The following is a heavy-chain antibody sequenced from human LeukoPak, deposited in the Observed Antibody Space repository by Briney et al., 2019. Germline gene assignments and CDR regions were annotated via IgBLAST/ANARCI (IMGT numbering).Heavy chain of an antibody. Sequence: ASVKVSCKASEYTFTGYYMHWVRQAPGQGLEWMGWINPNSGGTNYAQKFQGRVTMTRDTSISTAYMELSRLRSDDTAVYYCAREGVSGDAFDIWGQGTMVTVSS. CDR3: AREGVSGDAFDI. V-gene: IGHV1-2*02. CDR2: INPNSGGT. J-gene: IGHJ3*02. CDR1: EYTFTGYY. D-gene: IGHD2-8*01.